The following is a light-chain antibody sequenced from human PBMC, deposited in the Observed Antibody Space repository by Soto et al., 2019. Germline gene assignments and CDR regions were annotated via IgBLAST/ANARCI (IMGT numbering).Light chain of an antibody. J-gene: IGKJ1*01. V-gene: IGKV3-20*01. Sequence: VLTQSPGTLSLSPGERATLSCRASQIVSSTYLAWFQQKPGQAPRLLIYGASTRATGIPDRFSGSGSGTDFTLTISRLEPEDFAVYYCQQYDSSPKTFGQGTKVDIK. CDR1: QIVSSTY. CDR2: GAS. CDR3: QQYDSSPKT.